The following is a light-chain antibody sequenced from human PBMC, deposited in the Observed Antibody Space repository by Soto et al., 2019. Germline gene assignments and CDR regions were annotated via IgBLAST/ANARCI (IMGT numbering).Light chain of an antibody. V-gene: IGKV1-8*01. CDR1: QGIRSY. CDR2: AAS. CDR3: PQYYSYTLT. Sequence: AIRMTQSPSSLSASTGDRVTITSRASQGIRSYLAWYQEKPGKAPKLMIYAASTLQSGVPSRFSGSGAGTDCTRTISCLQSEDVETDYCPQYYSYTLTFGGGTKVDIK. J-gene: IGKJ4*01.